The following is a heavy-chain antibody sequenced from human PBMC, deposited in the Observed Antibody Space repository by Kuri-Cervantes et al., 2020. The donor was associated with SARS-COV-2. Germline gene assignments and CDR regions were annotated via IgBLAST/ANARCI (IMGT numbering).Heavy chain of an antibody. Sequence: GGSLRLSCKVSGYTLTELSMHWVRQAPGKGLEWMGGFGPEDGETIYAQKFQGRVTMTEDTSTDTAYMELSSLRSEDTAVYYCAKDRDLTGSWDYWGQGTLVTVSS. CDR3: AKDRDLTGSWDY. D-gene: IGHD3-9*01. V-gene: IGHV1-24*01. CDR2: FGPEDGET. CDR1: GYTLTELS. J-gene: IGHJ4*02.